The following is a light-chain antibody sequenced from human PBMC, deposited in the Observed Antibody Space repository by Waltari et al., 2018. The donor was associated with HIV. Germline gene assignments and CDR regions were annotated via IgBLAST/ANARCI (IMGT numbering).Light chain of an antibody. V-gene: IGLV1-47*02. CDR1: NSNIGSTS. J-gene: IGLJ3*02. CDR3: AIWDYSLSGLV. Sequence: QSVLTQPPSASGTPGQRVTISCSGSNSNIGSTSVYWYQQLPGMTPQLLITSNNQCPSGVPDRFSGSKTGTSASLASSGLRSEDEADYYCAIWDYSLSGLVFGGGTKLTVL. CDR2: SNN.